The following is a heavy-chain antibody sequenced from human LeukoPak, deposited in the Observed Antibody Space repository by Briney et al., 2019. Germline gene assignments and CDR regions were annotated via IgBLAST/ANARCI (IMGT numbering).Heavy chain of an antibody. Sequence: NPSETLSLTCAVYGGSFSGYYWSWIRQPPGKGLEWIGKINHSGSTNYNPSLRSRVAISVDTSKNQFSLKLSSVTAADTAMYYCARVPVDYDFWSGYPTSLYYFDYWGQGTLATVPS. J-gene: IGHJ4*02. D-gene: IGHD3-3*01. CDR2: INHSGST. CDR1: GGSFSGYY. V-gene: IGHV4-34*01. CDR3: ARVPVDYDFWSGYPTSLYYFDY.